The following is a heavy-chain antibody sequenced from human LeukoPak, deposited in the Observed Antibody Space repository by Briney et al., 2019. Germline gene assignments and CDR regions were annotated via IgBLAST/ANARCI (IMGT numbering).Heavy chain of an antibody. Sequence: PGGSLRLSCAASGFTFSSYGMHWVRQAPGKGLEWVAVISYDGSNKYYADSVKGRFTISRDNSKNTLYLQMNSLRAEDTAVYYCAKDYWGQLADAFDIWGQGTMVTVSS. CDR1: GFTFSSYG. CDR3: AKDYWGQLADAFDI. CDR2: ISYDGSNK. J-gene: IGHJ3*02. D-gene: IGHD6-6*01. V-gene: IGHV3-30*18.